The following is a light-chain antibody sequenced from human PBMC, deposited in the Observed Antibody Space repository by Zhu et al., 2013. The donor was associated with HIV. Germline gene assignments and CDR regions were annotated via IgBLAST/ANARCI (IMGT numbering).Light chain of an antibody. CDR3: QQYDNLPYT. CDR2: DAS. J-gene: IGKJ2*01. CDR1: QDIRTF. V-gene: IGKV1-33*01. Sequence: DIQMTQSPSSLSASVGDRVTITCRASQDIRTFLNWYQQKPGRAPKLLIYDASNLETGVPSRFSGSGSGTDFTLTISSLQPEDIATYYCQQYDNLPYTFGQGTKLEIK.